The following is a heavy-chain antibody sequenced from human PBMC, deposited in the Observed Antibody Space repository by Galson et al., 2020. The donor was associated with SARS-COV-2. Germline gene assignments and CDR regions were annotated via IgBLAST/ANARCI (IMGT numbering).Heavy chain of an antibody. J-gene: IGHJ4*02. Sequence: GGSLRLSCAASGFTSSNAWMNWVRQAPGKGLEWVGLIRTKGEGGTTDHAASVKGRFTVSRDDSRNTLYLQMIGLTTEDSAVYYCTTGYGAAGNDGYWGRGTLVIVSS. V-gene: IGHV3-15*07. CDR3: TTGYGAAGNDGY. D-gene: IGHD1-1*01. CDR1: GFTSSNAW. CDR2: IRTKGEGGTT.